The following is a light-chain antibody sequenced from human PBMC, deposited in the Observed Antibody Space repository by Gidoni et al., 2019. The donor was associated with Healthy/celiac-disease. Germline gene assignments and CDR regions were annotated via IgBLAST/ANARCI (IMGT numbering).Light chain of an antibody. CDR2: GAS. J-gene: IGKJ2*01. CDR3: QQYNNWPPYT. Sequence: EIVMTQSPATLSVSPAVRATLSCSASQSVSSNLAWYQQKPGQAPRLLIYGASTRATGIPARFSGSGSGAEFTLTISSLQSEDFAVYYCQQYNNWPPYTFGQGTKLEIK. V-gene: IGKV3-15*01. CDR1: QSVSSN.